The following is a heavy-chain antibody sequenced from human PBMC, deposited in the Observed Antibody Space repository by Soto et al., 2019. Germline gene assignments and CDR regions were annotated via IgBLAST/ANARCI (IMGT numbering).Heavy chain of an antibody. CDR3: AKSLSASPNYFFDY. J-gene: IGHJ4*02. V-gene: IGHV3-23*01. CDR2: ISGSGGLT. CDR1: GFPFSSYA. Sequence: EMQLLVSGGGLVQTGGSLRLSCAASGFPFSSYAMSWVRQAPGKGLEWVSGISGSGGLTYYADSVKGRFTISRDNYKNTLYLQMNSLIADDTAVYCCAKSLSASPNYFFDYWGQGTLVSVSS.